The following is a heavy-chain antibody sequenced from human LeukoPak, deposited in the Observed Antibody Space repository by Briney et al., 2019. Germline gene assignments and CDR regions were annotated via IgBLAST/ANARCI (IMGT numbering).Heavy chain of an antibody. D-gene: IGHD3-10*01. CDR2: LSGSGGGS. J-gene: IGHJ4*02. V-gene: IGHV3-23*01. CDR1: GFTFSVYA. Sequence: GGSLRLSCAASGFTFSVYAMSWVRQAPGKGLEWVSALSGSGGGSDYTDSVKGRFTISRDDSTNTLYLQMNSLRAEDTAVYYCAKDPYYGSGSYYPDYWGQGTLVTVSS. CDR3: AKDPYYGSGSYYPDY.